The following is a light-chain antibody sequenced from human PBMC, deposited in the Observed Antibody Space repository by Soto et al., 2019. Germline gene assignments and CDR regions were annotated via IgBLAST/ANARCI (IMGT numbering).Light chain of an antibody. V-gene: IGLV2-8*01. CDR2: EVN. Sequence: QSALTQPPSASGSPGQSVTISCTGTSSDVGGYNYVSWYQQHPGRAPKLMIYEVNKRPSGVPDRFSGSKSGNTASLTISGLQAEDEADYYCNSYTNTAARVFGTGTKVTVL. J-gene: IGLJ1*01. CDR3: NSYTNTAARV. CDR1: SSDVGGYNY.